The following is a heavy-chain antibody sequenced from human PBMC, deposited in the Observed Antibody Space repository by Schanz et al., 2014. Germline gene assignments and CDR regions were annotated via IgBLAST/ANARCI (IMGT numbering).Heavy chain of an antibody. J-gene: IGHJ4*02. CDR2: ISASGDST. CDR1: GFTFSSYV. D-gene: IGHD3-16*01. CDR3: ARGTPFLCDY. Sequence: EVQVVESGGGFVQPGGSLRLSCAASGFTFSSYVMNWVRQAPGRGLEWVSFISASGDSTSYADSVKGRFTISRDNAKNSLYLQMSSLRAEDTAVYYCARGTPFLCDYWGQGTLVTVSS. V-gene: IGHV3-23*04.